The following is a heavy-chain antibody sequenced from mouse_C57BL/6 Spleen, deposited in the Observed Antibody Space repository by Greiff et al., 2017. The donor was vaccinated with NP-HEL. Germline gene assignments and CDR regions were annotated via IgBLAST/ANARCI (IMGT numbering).Heavy chain of an antibody. CDR3: ARGDYGKGGLLFDY. Sequence: EVKLQESGPELVKPGASVKISCKASGYSFTGYYMHWVKQSHGNILDWIGYIYPYNGVSSYNQKFKGKATLTVDKSSSTAYMELRSLTSEDSAVYYCARGDYGKGGLLFDYWGQGTTLTVSS. D-gene: IGHD2-1*01. CDR2: IYPYNGVS. J-gene: IGHJ2*01. V-gene: IGHV1-31*01. CDR1: GYSFTGYY.